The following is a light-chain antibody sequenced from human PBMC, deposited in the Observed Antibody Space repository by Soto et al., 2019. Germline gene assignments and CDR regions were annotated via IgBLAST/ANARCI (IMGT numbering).Light chain of an antibody. CDR2: GAS. J-gene: IGKJ1*01. Sequence: IELTQSPGTLSLSPGERATLSCRASQSVSNNYLAWYQQKPGQAPRLLIYGASNRATGIPDRFSGSGSGTDFTLTISRLEPEDSAVYYCQQYGSSGTFGQGTKVDIK. CDR3: QQYGSSGT. V-gene: IGKV3-20*01. CDR1: QSVSNNY.